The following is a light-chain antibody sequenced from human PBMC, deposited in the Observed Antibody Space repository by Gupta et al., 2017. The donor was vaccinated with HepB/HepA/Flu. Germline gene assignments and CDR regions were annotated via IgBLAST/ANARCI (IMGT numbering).Light chain of an antibody. J-gene: IGKJ4*01. Sequence: EIVMTQSPVTLSVSPGERATLSCRASQSVSNNLAWYQQKPGQAPRLLIFGSSTRTTGIPARFSGSGSGTEFTPTISSLESEDVAVNYCQQYNSRPAFSFGWGTKVEIK. CDR3: QQYNSRPAFS. V-gene: IGKV3-15*01. CDR2: GSS. CDR1: QSVSNN.